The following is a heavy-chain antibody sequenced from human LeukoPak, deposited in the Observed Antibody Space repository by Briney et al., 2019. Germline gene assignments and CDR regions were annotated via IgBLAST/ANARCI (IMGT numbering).Heavy chain of an antibody. CDR2: INPNSSGA. Sequence: ASLRVSSTASVYTFTESYMYWVRHAPGQGLEWMGWINPNSSGANYAENFQGRVTMTRDTSISTAYMELSSLRYDDTALYYCARGQSLNDYWGQGTLVTVSS. J-gene: IGHJ4*02. CDR1: VYTFTESY. V-gene: IGHV1-2*02. CDR3: ARGQSLNDY.